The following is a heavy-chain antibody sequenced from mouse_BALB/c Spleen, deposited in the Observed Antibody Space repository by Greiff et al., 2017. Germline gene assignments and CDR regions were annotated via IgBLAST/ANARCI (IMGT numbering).Heavy chain of an antibody. CDR3: ARSYGYESYYYAMDD. J-gene: IGHJ4*01. D-gene: IGHD1-2*01. CDR1: GYTFTSYW. V-gene: IGHV1S81*02. CDR2: INPSNGRT. Sequence: QVQLQQPGAELVKPGASVKLSCKASGYTFTSYWMHWVKQRPGQGLEWIGEINPSNGRTNYNEKFKSKATLTVDKSSSTAYMQLSSLTSEDSAVYYCARSYGYESYYYAMDDWGQGTAVTVSS.